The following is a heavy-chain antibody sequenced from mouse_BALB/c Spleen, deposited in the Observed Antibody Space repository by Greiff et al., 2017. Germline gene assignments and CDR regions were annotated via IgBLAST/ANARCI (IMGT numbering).Heavy chain of an antibody. Sequence: QVHVKQPGAELVKPGASVKLSCKASGYTFTSYWMHWVKQRPGQGLEWIGEINPSNGRTNYNEKFKSKATLTVDKSSSTAYMQLSSLTSEDSAVYYCARYYGSSYDYAMDYWGQGTSVTVSS. J-gene: IGHJ4*01. CDR1: GYTFTSYW. D-gene: IGHD1-1*01. V-gene: IGHV1S81*02. CDR3: ARYYGSSYDYAMDY. CDR2: INPSNGRT.